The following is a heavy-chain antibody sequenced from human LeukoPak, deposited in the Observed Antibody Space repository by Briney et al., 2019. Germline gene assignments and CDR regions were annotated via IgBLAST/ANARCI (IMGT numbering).Heavy chain of an antibody. CDR1: GGSISSYF. D-gene: IGHD1-1*01. V-gene: IGHV4-59*01. Sequence: SETLSLTCTVSGGSISSYFWTWIRQPPGKGLEWIGYIYYSGSTNYNPSLKSRVTISVDTSKNQFSLKLSSVTAADTAVYYCASMENGKGYFDYWGQGTLVTVSS. CDR2: IYYSGST. CDR3: ASMENGKGYFDY. J-gene: IGHJ4*02.